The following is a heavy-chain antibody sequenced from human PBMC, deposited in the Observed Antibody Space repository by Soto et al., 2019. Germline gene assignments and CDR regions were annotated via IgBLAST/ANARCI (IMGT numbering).Heavy chain of an antibody. J-gene: IGHJ4*02. CDR1: GGSFSGYY. CDR2: INHSGST. Sequence: PEALSLTCAVYGGSFSGYYWTWILQPPGPGLEWIGEINHSGSTNYNPSLKSRVTISVDTSKNQFSLKLTSVTAADTAVYYCARDNIPGLFDDWGQGTLVTVSS. D-gene: IGHD1-1*01. V-gene: IGHV4-34*01. CDR3: ARDNIPGLFDD.